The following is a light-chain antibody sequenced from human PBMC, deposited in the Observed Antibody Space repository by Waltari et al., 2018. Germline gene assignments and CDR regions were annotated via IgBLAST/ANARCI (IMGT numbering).Light chain of an antibody. CDR1: QSISTY. V-gene: IGKV1-39*01. J-gene: IGKJ4*01. CDR2: SAS. Sequence: DIQMTQSPSSVPASVGDRVTITCRASQSISTYLHWYQQKPGNPPKLLIHSASTLQSWVPLRFSGTGSGTDFTLTISSLQPEDFASYYCQQSYRSPQTFGGGTKVEIK. CDR3: QQSYRSPQT.